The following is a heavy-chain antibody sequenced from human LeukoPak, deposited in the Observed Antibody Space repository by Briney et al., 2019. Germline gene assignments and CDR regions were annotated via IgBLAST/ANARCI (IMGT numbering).Heavy chain of an antibody. D-gene: IGHD3-10*01. CDR2: IYYSGST. CDR3: ARWDGSGSYSAPFDAFDI. Sequence: PSETLSLTCTVSGGSISSGGYYWSWIRQHPGKGLEWIGYIYYSGSTYYNPSLKSRVTISVDTSKNQFSLKLSSVTAADTAVYYCARWDGSGSYSAPFDAFDIWGQGTMVTVSS. V-gene: IGHV4-31*03. CDR1: GGSISSGGYY. J-gene: IGHJ3*02.